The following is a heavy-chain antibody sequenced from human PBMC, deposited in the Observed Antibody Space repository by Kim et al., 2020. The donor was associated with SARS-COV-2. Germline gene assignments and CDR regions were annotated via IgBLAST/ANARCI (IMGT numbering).Heavy chain of an antibody. V-gene: IGHV4-39*01. J-gene: IGHJ4*02. CDR3: AIQAGSRRWYY. CDR1: GGSFSSASYY. D-gene: IGHD6-13*01. CDR2: ISYSGST. Sequence: SETLSLTCTVSGGSFSSASYYRGWIRQPPGKGLEWIASISYSGSTYYNASLNSRVGISIDTSTNQFSVRLSAVTAADTAVYYCAIQAGSRRWYYWGQ.